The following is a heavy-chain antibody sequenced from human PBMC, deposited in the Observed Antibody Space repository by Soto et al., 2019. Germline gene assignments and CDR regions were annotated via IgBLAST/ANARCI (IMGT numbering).Heavy chain of an antibody. CDR2: ISSSGSTI. D-gene: IGHD1-26*01. J-gene: IGHJ6*02. CDR1: GFTFSSYE. Sequence: EVQLVESGGGLVQPGGSLRLSCAASGFTFSSYEMNWVRQAPGKGLEWVSYISSSGSTIYYADSVKGRFTISRDNAKNSLYLQMNSLRAEDTAVYYCAKQGPYSGSYLYGMDVWGQGTTVTVSS. V-gene: IGHV3-48*03. CDR3: AKQGPYSGSYLYGMDV.